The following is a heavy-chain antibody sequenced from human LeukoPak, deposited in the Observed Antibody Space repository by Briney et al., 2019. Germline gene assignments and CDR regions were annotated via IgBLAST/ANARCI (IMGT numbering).Heavy chain of an antibody. CDR3: ARDINGYYYDSHGYYPTDL. J-gene: IGHJ5*02. CDR1: VYIFPRYG. CDR2: ISVYYCNT. V-gene: IGHV1-18*01. Sequence: SVTVSCMASVYIFPRYGISWVRQPPGQGLEWVGWISVYYCNTNYPQRLQGRVTMTTDTSTTTAYMELRSLRSDDTAVYYCARDINGYYYDSHGYYPTDLWGQGTLVTVSS. D-gene: IGHD3-22*01.